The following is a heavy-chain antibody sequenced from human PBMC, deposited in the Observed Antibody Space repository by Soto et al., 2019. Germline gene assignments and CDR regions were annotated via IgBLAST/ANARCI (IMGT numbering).Heavy chain of an antibody. V-gene: IGHV1-3*01. J-gene: IGHJ4*02. CDR3: ARARGAVAAANDFFDN. D-gene: IGHD2-15*01. Sequence: ASVKVSCKASGYTFTTYSIHWVRQAPGQTFEWMGWINAGNGNTKYSQKFQGRVTITRDTSASTAYLEVGSLTSEDTAVYYCARARGAVAAANDFFDNWGQGILVTVSS. CDR2: INAGNGNT. CDR1: GYTFTTYS.